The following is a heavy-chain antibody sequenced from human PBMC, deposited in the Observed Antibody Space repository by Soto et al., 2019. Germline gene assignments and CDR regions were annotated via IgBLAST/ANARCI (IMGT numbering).Heavy chain of an antibody. D-gene: IGHD2-21*02. CDR1: GYTFTSYA. Sequence: ASVKVSCKASGYTFTSYAMHWVRQAPGQRLEWMGWINAGNGNTKYSQKFQGRVTITRDTSASTAYMELSSLRSEDTAVYYCARRIVVVTALDYWGHGTLVTVSS. CDR2: INAGNGNT. V-gene: IGHV1-3*01. CDR3: ARRIVVVTALDY. J-gene: IGHJ4*01.